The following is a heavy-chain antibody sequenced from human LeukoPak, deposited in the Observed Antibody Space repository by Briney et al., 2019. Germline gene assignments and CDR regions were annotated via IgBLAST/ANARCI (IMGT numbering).Heavy chain of an antibody. V-gene: IGHV3-30-3*01. J-gene: IGHJ4*02. CDR3: ASSGFIAPGRYYYEISGYRPFPPHFDY. Sequence: GGSLRLSCAASGFTFSSYAMHWVRQAPGKGLEWVAVISYDGSNKYYADSVKGRFTISRDNSKNTLYLQMNSLRAEDTAVYYCASSGFIAPGRYYYEISGYRPFPPHFDYGGQETLVTVPS. D-gene: IGHD3-22*01. CDR1: GFTFSSYA. CDR2: ISYDGSNK.